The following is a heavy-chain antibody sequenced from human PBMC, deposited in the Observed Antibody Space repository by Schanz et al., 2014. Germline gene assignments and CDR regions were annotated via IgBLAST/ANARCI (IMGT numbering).Heavy chain of an antibody. D-gene: IGHD3-16*01. Sequence: EVQLVESGGGMVQPGGSLGLSWAASGFTFSDHYMAWVPQAPGKGLEWVGRITNKPNNYNTEYAASVKGRFTISRDDSRNSLYLQMSSLKTEDTAVYYCVRLDVHDYWGQGTLVTVSS. J-gene: IGHJ4*02. CDR1: GFTFSDHY. CDR3: VRLDVHDY. V-gene: IGHV3-72*01. CDR2: ITNKPNNYNT.